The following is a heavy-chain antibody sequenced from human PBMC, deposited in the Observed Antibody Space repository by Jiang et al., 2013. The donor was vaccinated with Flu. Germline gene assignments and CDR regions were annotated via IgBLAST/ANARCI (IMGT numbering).Heavy chain of an antibody. CDR1: GFSLSTREMR. CDR2: IDWDDDK. Sequence: KPTQTLTLTCTFSGFSLSTREMRVSWIRQPPGRALEWLARIDWDDDKFYSTSLETRLTISKDTSKNQVVLTMTNMDPVDTATYYCARIHYYDREYYFDYWGQGTLVTVSS. V-gene: IGHV2-70*04. J-gene: IGHJ4*02. D-gene: IGHD3-22*01. CDR3: ARIHYYDREYYFDY.